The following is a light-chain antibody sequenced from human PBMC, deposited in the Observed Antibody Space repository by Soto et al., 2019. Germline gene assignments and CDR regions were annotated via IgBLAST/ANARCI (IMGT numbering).Light chain of an antibody. Sequence: QCLLTQPASVSGSRGQSITISCTGTISDVGGYNYVSWYQQHTGKAPKLMIYEVSNRPSGVSNRFSGSKSGNTASLTISGLQAEDEADYYCRSYTSSSLYVFGTGTKVTVL. V-gene: IGLV2-14*01. CDR3: RSYTSSSLYV. CDR2: EVS. J-gene: IGLJ1*01. CDR1: ISDVGGYNY.